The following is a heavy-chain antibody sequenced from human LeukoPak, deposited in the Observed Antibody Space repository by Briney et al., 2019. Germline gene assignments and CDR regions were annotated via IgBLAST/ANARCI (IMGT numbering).Heavy chain of an antibody. CDR1: GYTFTSYY. V-gene: IGHV1-46*01. CDR2: ITPSNGGT. J-gene: IGHJ4*02. CDR3: ARERGFCGGSTSRYHFDY. D-gene: IGHD2-2*01. Sequence: ASVKVSCKASGYTFTSYYMHWVRQAPGQGPEWMGIITPSNGGTNYAQNFQGRVTMTRDTSTTTFYMELSSLRSDDTAVYYCARERGFCGGSTSRYHFDYWGQGTLVTVSS.